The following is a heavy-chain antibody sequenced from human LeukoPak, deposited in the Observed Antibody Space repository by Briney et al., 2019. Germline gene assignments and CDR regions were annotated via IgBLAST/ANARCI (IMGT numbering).Heavy chain of an antibody. Sequence: GESLKISCKGSGYSFTSYWIGWVRPMPGKGLEWMGIIYPGDSDTRYSPSFQGQVTISADKSISTAYLQWSSLKASDTAMYYCARGGVTGYSPYYGMDVWGQGTTVTVSS. CDR2: IYPGDSDT. J-gene: IGHJ6*02. D-gene: IGHD3-9*01. CDR3: ARGGVTGYSPYYGMDV. V-gene: IGHV5-51*01. CDR1: GYSFTSYW.